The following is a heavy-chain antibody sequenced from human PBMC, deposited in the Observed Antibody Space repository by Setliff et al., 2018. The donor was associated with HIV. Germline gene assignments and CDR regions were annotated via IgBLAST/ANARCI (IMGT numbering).Heavy chain of an antibody. J-gene: IGHJ4*02. CDR1: GFSLNTPGLG. CDR3: AHRPLGADDFDY. V-gene: IGHV2-5*01. Sequence: SGPTLVNPTQTLTLTCTFSGFSLNTPGLGVGWIRQPPGEALEWLALIYWNNDKRYNPSLGSRLSITKDTSKNLVVLVMTNMDAVDTATYYCAHRPLGADDFDYWGQGTQVTVSS. CDR2: IYWNNDK.